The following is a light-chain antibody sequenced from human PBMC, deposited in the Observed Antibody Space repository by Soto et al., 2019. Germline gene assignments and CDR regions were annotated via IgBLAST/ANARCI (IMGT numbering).Light chain of an antibody. J-gene: IGKJ2*01. Sequence: ESVLTQSPGTLSLSPGERATLSCRASQSVSSNYLAWYQQKPGQAPRLLIYAASYRATGISDKFSGSGSGTDFSLTISRLEPEDSAVYYCHQYHSPPQTFGQGTKVDIK. CDR3: HQYHSPPQT. V-gene: IGKV3-20*01. CDR1: QSVSSNY. CDR2: AAS.